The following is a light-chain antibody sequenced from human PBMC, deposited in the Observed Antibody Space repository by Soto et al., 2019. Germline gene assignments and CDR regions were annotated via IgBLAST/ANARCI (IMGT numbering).Light chain of an antibody. J-gene: IGKJ4*02. CDR1: QSISSN. V-gene: IGKV3-15*01. CDR2: RTS. CDR3: QPYNNWPRAT. Sequence: EIGMTPSPATLSVSPGERDTLSCMAIQSISSNLAWYQQKPGQAPRLLMFRTSIRATGFPARFSGSGSGTEVNLTISSLQSEEFGVYYCQPYNNWPRATCGGGTKVEIK.